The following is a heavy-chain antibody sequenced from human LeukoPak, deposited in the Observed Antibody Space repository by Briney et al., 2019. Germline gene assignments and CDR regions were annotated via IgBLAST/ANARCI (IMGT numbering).Heavy chain of an antibody. CDR1: GFTFSSYS. J-gene: IGHJ3*02. V-gene: IGHV3-21*05. CDR2: LSSSGRYT. CDR3: ARHSEGPVNDALDI. D-gene: IGHD2-2*01. Sequence: PGGSLRLSCAASGFTFSSYSMNWVRQATGKGLEWVSNLSSSGRYTNYADSVRGRFTISRDNAKKSLYLQMNSLRAEDTAVYYCARHSEGPVNDALDIWGQGTKVTVSS.